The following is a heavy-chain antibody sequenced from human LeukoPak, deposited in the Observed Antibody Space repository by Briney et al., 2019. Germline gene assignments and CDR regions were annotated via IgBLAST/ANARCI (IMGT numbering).Heavy chain of an antibody. CDR3: ARDLGALAGNRNV. CDR1: GGSISSYY. CDR2: ISYSGST. Sequence: PESLSLTCTVPGGSISSYYWSWIRQPPGKGLEWIGYISYSGSTNYNPSLKSRVTISVDTSKNQFSLKLNSVTAADTAVYYCARDLGALAGNRNVWGQGTLVTVSS. V-gene: IGHV4-59*01. D-gene: IGHD6-19*01. J-gene: IGHJ4*02.